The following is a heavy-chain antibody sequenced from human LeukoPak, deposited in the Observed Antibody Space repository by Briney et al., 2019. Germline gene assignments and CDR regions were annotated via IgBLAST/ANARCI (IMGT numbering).Heavy chain of an antibody. CDR1: GFTFDDHA. CDR2: INWNGGGT. Sequence: PGGSLRLSCEVSGFTFDDHAINWVRQAPGKGLEWVANINWNGGGTGYGDSVKGRFTISRDNTKNSVFLQMHSLRGDDTALYYCARDMLLEDAFDIWGQGTMVIVSS. D-gene: IGHD3-10*02. J-gene: IGHJ3*02. CDR3: ARDMLLEDAFDI. V-gene: IGHV3-20*04.